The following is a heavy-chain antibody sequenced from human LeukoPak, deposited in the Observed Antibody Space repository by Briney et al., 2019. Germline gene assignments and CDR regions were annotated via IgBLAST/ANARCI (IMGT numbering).Heavy chain of an antibody. CDR3: ARESRGPIDYSNYFANYYYMDV. V-gene: IGHV4-59*12. Sequence: KPSETLSLTCTVSGGSISSYYWSWIRQPPGKGLEWIGYIYYSGSTNYNPSLKSRVTISVDTSKNQFSLKLSSVTAADTAVYYCARESRGPIDYSNYFANYYYMDVWGKGTTVTVSS. D-gene: IGHD4-11*01. J-gene: IGHJ6*03. CDR2: IYYSGST. CDR1: GGSISSYY.